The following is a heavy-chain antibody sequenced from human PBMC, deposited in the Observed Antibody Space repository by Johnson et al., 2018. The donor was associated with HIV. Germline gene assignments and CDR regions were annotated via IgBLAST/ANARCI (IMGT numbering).Heavy chain of an antibody. Sequence: QVQLVESGGGVVQPGRSLRLACAESGFTLSSYGMHWVRQAPGKGLEWVAVIGYDESNKYYVDSVKGRFTISRDNAKNSLYLQMNSLRAEDTAVYYCARVRWELPQDLDAFDIWGQGTMVTVSS. CDR2: IGYDESNK. J-gene: IGHJ3*02. CDR3: ARVRWELPQDLDAFDI. CDR1: GFTLSSYG. D-gene: IGHD1-26*01. V-gene: IGHV3-33*01.